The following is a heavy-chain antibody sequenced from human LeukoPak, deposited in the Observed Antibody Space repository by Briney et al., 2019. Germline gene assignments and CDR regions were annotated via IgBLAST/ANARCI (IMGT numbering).Heavy chain of an antibody. CDR3: ARDQGVYCSGGSCTAFDI. J-gene: IGHJ3*02. Sequence: GGSQRLSCVASGFTFSSYGMSWVRQVPGKGLEWVSSISGSSSYIYYADSVKGRFTISRVNAKNSLYLQMDSLRADDTAVYYCARDQGVYCSGGSCTAFDIWGQGTMVTVSS. CDR2: ISGSSSYI. CDR1: GFTFSSYG. D-gene: IGHD2-15*01. V-gene: IGHV3-21*01.